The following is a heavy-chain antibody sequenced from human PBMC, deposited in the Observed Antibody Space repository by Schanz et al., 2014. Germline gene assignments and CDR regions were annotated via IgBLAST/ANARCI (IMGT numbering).Heavy chain of an antibody. CDR1: GFTVNTNY. J-gene: IGHJ5*02. V-gene: IGHV3-53*01. CDR2: MYINSGST. Sequence: EVQLVESGGGLIQPGGSLRLSCAVSGFTVNTNYMSWVRQAPGKGLEWISSMYINSGSTQYADSVKGRFIISRDSSKNTLSLQMNSLRAEDTAVYYCASRSVYAPTWGQGILVTVSS. D-gene: IGHD2-8*01. CDR3: ASRSVYAPT.